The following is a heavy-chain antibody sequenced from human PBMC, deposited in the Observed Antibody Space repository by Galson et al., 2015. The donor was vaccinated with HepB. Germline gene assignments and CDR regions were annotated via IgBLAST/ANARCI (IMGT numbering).Heavy chain of an antibody. CDR1: GYTFTGYY. CDR3: ARGREPRGITGTTLDP. D-gene: IGHD1-7*01. J-gene: IGHJ5*02. Sequence: SVKVSCKASGYTFTGYYMHWVRQAPGQGLEWMGWINPNSGGTNYAQKFQGWVTMTRDTSISTSYMELSRLRSDDTAVYYCARGREPRGITGTTLDPWGQGTLVTVSS. CDR2: INPNSGGT. V-gene: IGHV1-2*04.